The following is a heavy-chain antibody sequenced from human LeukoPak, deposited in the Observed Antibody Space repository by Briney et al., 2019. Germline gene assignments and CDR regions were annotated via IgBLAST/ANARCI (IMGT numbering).Heavy chain of an antibody. D-gene: IGHD6-25*01. V-gene: IGHV3-23*01. Sequence: GGSLRLSCAASGFTFSSYAMSWVRQAPGKGLELVSGISGSGGSTYYADSVKGRFTISRDNSKNTLYLQMNSLRAEDTAVYYCAKDQYSSGNWFDPWGQGTLVTVSS. CDR1: GFTFSSYA. J-gene: IGHJ5*02. CDR2: ISGSGGST. CDR3: AKDQYSSGNWFDP.